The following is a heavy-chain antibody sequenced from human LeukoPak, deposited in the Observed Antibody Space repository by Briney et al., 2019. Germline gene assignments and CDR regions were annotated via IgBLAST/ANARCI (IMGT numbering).Heavy chain of an antibody. V-gene: IGHV1-46*01. CDR2: INPSGGST. J-gene: IGHJ4*02. D-gene: IGHD6-13*01. CDR1: GYTFTRYY. Sequence: ASVKVSCKASGYTFTRYYMHWVRQAPGQGLEWMGIINPSGGSTSYAQKFQGRVTMTRDTSTSTVYMELSSLRSEDTAVYYCARDWDIIAAAMGDLDYWDQGTLVTVSS. CDR3: ARDWDIIAAAMGDLDY.